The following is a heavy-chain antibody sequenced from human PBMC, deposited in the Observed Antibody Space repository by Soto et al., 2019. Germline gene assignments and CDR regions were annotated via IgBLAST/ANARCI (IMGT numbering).Heavy chain of an antibody. CDR2: ISAYNGNT. V-gene: IGHV1-18*01. J-gene: IGHJ3*02. Sequence: QVQLVPSGAEVKKPGASVKVSCKASGYTFTSYGISWVRQAPGQGLEWMGWISAYNGNTNYAQKPPRKVTRTTATSTSTAYMELRSMRSDDAAVYYCARARRHYFDSSAYYYDAFDIWGQGTMVTVSS. D-gene: IGHD3-22*01. CDR1: GYTFTSYG. CDR3: ARARRHYFDSSAYYYDAFDI.